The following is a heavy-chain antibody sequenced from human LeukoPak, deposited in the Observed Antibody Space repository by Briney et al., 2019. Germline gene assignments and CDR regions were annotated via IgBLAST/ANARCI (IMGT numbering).Heavy chain of an antibody. V-gene: IGHV3-7*05. Sequence: GGSLRLSCAASGFTFSGSAMSWVRQAPGKGLEWVANIKEDGSEKNYVDSVKGRFTISRDNAENSLYLQMHSLTAEDTAVYYCARHRNIRYWGQGTLVTVSS. CDR3: ARHRNIRY. J-gene: IGHJ4*02. CDR1: GFTFSGSA. CDR2: IKEDGSEK. D-gene: IGHD1-14*01.